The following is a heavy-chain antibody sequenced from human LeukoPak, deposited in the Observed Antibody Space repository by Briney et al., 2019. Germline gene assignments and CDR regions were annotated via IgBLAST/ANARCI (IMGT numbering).Heavy chain of an antibody. D-gene: IGHD6-6*01. CDR2: IYYSGST. CDR3: ARIAARGYFDY. Sequence: SETLSLTCTVSGGAISSSSYYWGGIRQPPGKGLEWIGRIYYSGSTYYHPSLKSRVTISVDTSKNQFSLKLSSVTAADTAVYYCARIAARGYFDYWGQGTLVTVSS. V-gene: IGHV4-39*07. CDR1: GGAISSSSYY. J-gene: IGHJ4*02.